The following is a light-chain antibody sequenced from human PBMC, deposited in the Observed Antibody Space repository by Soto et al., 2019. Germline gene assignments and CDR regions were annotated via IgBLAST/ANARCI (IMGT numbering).Light chain of an antibody. V-gene: IGKV3-11*01. Sequence: EIVLTQSPATLSLSPGERATLSCRAGQSVGSYLAWFQQKPGQAPRLLIFGASNRATGIPARFSGSGSGTDVTLSISGLEPADFAVYYCQQTSKWPLTFGGGTKVEIK. CDR3: QQTSKWPLT. J-gene: IGKJ4*01. CDR2: GAS. CDR1: QSVGSY.